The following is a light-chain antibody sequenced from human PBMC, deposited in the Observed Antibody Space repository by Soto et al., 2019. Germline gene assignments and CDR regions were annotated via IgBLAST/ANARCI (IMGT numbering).Light chain of an antibody. CDR1: QSISSY. V-gene: IGKV1-39*01. CDR2: GAS. Sequence: DIQMTQYPSSLSASVGDRITITCRASQSISSYLNWYQHKPGKAPKLLIYGASTLQSGVPSRFSGSGSGTDFTLTISSLQPEDFATYYCQQANSFPLTFGGGTKVEI. CDR3: QQANSFPLT. J-gene: IGKJ4*01.